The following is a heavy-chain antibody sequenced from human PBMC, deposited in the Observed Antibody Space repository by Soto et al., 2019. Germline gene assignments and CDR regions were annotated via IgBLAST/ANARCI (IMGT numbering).Heavy chain of an antibody. Sequence: GGPGKVSSEASGNTLPKYGMDWVRQAPGQRLEWMGWINAGNGNTKYSQKFQGRVTITRDTSASTAYMELSSLRSEDTAVYYCARGGPTADYWGQGTLVTVSS. CDR2: INAGNGNT. CDR1: GNTLPKYG. J-gene: IGHJ4*02. CDR3: ARGGPTADY. V-gene: IGHV1-3*01. D-gene: IGHD2-15*01.